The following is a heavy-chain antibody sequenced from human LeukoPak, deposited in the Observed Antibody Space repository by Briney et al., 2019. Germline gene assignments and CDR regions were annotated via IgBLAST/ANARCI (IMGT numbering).Heavy chain of an antibody. CDR2: IWYDGSNK. CDR1: GFTFSNYA. V-gene: IGHV3-33*06. D-gene: IGHD6-19*01. CDR3: AKDLTYSSGWYDAFDI. J-gene: IGHJ3*02. Sequence: GGSLRLSCAASGFTFSNYAMNWVRQAPGKGLEWVAVIWYDGSNKYYADSVKGRFTISRDNSKNTLYLQMNSLRAEDTAVYYCAKDLTYSSGWYDAFDIWGQGTMVTVSS.